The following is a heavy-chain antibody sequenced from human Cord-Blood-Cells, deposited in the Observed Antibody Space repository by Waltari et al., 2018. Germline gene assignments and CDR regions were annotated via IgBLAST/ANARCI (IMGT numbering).Heavy chain of an antibody. CDR2: IYTSGST. Sequence: QVQLQESGPGLVKPSQTLSLTCTVSGGSISSGSYYWSWIRQPAGKGLEWIGYIYTSGSTSYNPSLKSRVTISVDTSKNQFSLKLSSVTAADTAVYYCARAFGEGWFDPWGQGTLVTVSS. CDR1: GGSISSGSYY. D-gene: IGHD3-16*01. CDR3: ARAFGEGWFDP. J-gene: IGHJ5*02. V-gene: IGHV4-61*09.